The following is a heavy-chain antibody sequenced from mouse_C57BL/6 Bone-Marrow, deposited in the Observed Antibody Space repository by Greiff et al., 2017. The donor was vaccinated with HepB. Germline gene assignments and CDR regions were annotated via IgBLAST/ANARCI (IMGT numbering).Heavy chain of an antibody. CDR1: GFTFSSYA. Sequence: DVMLVESGGGLVKPGGSLKLSCAASGFTFSSYAMSWVRQTPEKRLEWVATISDGGSYTYYPDNVKGRFTISRDNAKNNLYLQMSHLKSEDTAMYYCARVLDAPWFAYWGQGTLVTVSA. CDR3: ARVLDAPWFAY. J-gene: IGHJ3*01. D-gene: IGHD2-3*01. CDR2: ISDGGSYT. V-gene: IGHV5-4*03.